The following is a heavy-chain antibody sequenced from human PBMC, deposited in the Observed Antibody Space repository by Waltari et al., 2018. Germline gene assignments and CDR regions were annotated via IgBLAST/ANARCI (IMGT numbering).Heavy chain of an antibody. Sequence: QVQLVQSGAEVKKPGASVKVSCKASGYTFTSYDINWVRQATGQGLEWMGWLNPNSGNTGYAKKFQCRVTMTRNTSISTAYMELSSLRSEDTAVYYCARAVVLAARNYYYYGMDVWGQGTTVTVSS. CDR1: GYTFTSYD. V-gene: IGHV1-8*01. D-gene: IGHD6-6*01. CDR3: ARAVVLAARNYYYYGMDV. J-gene: IGHJ6*02. CDR2: LNPNSGNT.